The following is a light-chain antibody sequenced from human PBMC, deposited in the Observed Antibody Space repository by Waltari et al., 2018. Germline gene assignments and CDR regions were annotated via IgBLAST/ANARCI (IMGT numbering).Light chain of an antibody. V-gene: IGLV2-23*02. CDR3: CSYATSSWV. CDR1: SSDVGRFNI. J-gene: IGLJ3*02. Sequence: QSALTQPASVSGSPGQSITISCTGTSSDVGRFNIVSWYQQHPGKAPKLMIYVVTKRPSGVSNRFSGSKSGNTASLTISGLQAEDEADYYCCSYATSSWVFGGGTRLTVL. CDR2: VVT.